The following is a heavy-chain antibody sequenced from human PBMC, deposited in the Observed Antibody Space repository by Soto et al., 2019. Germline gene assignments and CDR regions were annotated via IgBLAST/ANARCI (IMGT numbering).Heavy chain of an antibody. J-gene: IGHJ5*02. V-gene: IGHV5-10-1*01. CDR3: ARHPPHFDSNWFDP. CDR1: GYSFTSCW. CDR2: IDPSDSYT. D-gene: IGHD3-9*01. Sequence: GESLKISCKGSGYSFTSCWISWVRQMPGKGLEWMGGIDPSDSYTNYSPSFQGHVTISADKSISTAYLQWSSLKASDTAMYYCARHPPHFDSNWFDPWGQGTLVTVSS.